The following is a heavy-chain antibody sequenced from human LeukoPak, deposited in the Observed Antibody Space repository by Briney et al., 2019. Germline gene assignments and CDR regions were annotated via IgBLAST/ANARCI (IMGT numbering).Heavy chain of an antibody. Sequence: GGSLRLSCAASGFTSSSTWMSWVRQAPGKGLEWVGRIKRNIDGGTTDYAAPVNGRFTISRDDSKNTLYLQMNSLRAEDTAVYYCAKPRVGPSNPGALDYWGQGTVVTVSS. J-gene: IGHJ4*02. D-gene: IGHD1-26*01. CDR2: IKRNIDGGTT. CDR3: AKPRVGPSNPGALDY. CDR1: GFTSSSTW. V-gene: IGHV3-15*01.